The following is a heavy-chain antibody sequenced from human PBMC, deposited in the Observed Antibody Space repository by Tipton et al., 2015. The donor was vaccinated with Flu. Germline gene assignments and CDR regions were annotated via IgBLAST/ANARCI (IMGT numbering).Heavy chain of an antibody. CDR2: INHSGST. V-gene: IGHV4-34*01. J-gene: IGHJ5*02. CDR1: GGSFSGYY. Sequence: GSLRLSCAVYGGSFSGYYWSWIRQPPGKGLEWIGEINHSGSTNYNPSLKSRVTISVDTSKNQFSLKLSSVTAADTAVYYCARGLRSWSVYNWFDPWGQGTLVTVSS. CDR3: ARGLRSWSVYNWFDP. D-gene: IGHD6-13*01.